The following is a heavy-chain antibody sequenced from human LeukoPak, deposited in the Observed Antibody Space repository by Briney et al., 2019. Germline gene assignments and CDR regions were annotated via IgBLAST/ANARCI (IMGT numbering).Heavy chain of an antibody. V-gene: IGHV4-39*01. J-gene: IGHJ6*02. CDR2: IHYSGNT. CDR1: GGSISGSNYS. D-gene: IGHD3-16*01. CDR3: YEPAPAGGSNLYYGLDV. Sequence: SETLSLTCTVSGGSISGSNYSWGWIRQPPGKGLELIGTIHYSGNTHYNSSLKGRVTISVDTSKNQFSLKLSSVTAADTAVYLRYEPAPAGGSNLYYGLDVWGQGTTVTVSS.